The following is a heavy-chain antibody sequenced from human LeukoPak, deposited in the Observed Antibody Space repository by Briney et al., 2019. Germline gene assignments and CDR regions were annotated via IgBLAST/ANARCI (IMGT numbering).Heavy chain of an antibody. V-gene: IGHV4-4*07. CDR2: IYTSGST. CDR3: ARDLEDYGSGSPSGDNWFDP. CDR1: GGSISSYY. Sequence: PSETLSLTCTVSGGSISSYYWSWIRQPAGKGLEWIGRIYTSGSTNYNPSLKSRVTMSVDTSKNQFSLKLSSVTAADTAVYYCARDLEDYGSGSPSGDNWFDPWGQGTLVTVSS. J-gene: IGHJ5*02. D-gene: IGHD3-10*01.